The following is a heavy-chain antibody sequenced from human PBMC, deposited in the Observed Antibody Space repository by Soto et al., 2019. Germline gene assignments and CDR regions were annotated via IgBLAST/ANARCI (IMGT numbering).Heavy chain of an antibody. D-gene: IGHD2-2*01. V-gene: IGHV1-18*01. CDR3: ARGRPLICSSTSCYDFDY. CDR2: ISAYNGNT. CDR1: GYTFTSYG. Sequence: ASVKVSCKASGYTFTSYGISWVRQAPGQGLEWMGWISAYNGNTNYAQKLQGRVTMTTDTSTSTAYMELRSLRSDDTAVYYCARGRPLICSSTSCYDFDYWGQGTLVTVS. J-gene: IGHJ4*02.